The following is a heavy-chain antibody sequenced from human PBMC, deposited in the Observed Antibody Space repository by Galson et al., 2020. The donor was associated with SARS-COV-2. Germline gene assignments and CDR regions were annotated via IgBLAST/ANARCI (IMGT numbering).Heavy chain of an antibody. D-gene: IGHD3-3*01. CDR2: IDPDGSRT. CDR3: TRSFFDCWSAARGMDV. V-gene: IGHV3-74*01. J-gene: IGHJ6*02. CDR1: GFPITNYW. Sequence: TGGSLRLSCEASGFPITNYWMHWVRRAPGKGLVWVSRIDPDGSRTSYADSVKGQFTISRDNARNTLYLQMSSLRAEDTAVYYCTRSFFDCWSAARGMDVWGQGTTVTASS.